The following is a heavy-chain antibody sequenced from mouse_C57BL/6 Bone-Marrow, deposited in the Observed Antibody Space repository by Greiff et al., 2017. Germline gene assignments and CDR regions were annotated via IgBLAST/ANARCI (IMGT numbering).Heavy chain of an antibody. V-gene: IGHV1-82*01. D-gene: IGHD2-1*01. CDR2: IYPGDGDT. Sequence: VKLVESGPELVKPGASVKISCKASGYAFSSSWMNWVKQRPGKGLEWIGRIYPGDGDTNYNGKFKGKATLTADKSSSTAYMPLSSLTSEDSAVYFCARRVCYGNCLDYWGQGTTLTVSS. J-gene: IGHJ2*01. CDR1: GYAFSSSW. CDR3: ARRVCYGNCLDY.